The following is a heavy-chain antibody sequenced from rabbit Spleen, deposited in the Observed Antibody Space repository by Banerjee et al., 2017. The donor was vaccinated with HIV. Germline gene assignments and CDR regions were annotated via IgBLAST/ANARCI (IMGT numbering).Heavy chain of an antibody. CDR2: IYGGSSGST. Sequence: QEQLEESGGGLVKPEGSLTLTCTASGFSFSSSYWICWVRQAPGKGLEWIACIYGGSSGSTRYATWAKGRFTISKASTTVTLQMTSLTAADMATYFCARDDHGGGLFYFDLWGPGTLVTVS. D-gene: IGHD2-1*01. J-gene: IGHJ4*01. CDR1: GFSFSSSYW. CDR3: ARDDHGGGLFYFDL. V-gene: IGHV1S45*01.